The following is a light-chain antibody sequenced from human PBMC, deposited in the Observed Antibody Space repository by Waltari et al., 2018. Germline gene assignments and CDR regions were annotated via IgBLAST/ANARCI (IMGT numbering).Light chain of an antibody. CDR3: QQSYTLPYT. Sequence: DIQMTQSPSPLSASVGDRVTITCRASQTIYNSLNWYQHKPGKAPRLLISDASTLQNGVPSRFSGRGSETEFTLAISRLQPEDFATYYCQQSYTLPYTFGQGTQLDI. CDR1: QTIYNS. V-gene: IGKV1-39*01. J-gene: IGKJ2*01. CDR2: DAS.